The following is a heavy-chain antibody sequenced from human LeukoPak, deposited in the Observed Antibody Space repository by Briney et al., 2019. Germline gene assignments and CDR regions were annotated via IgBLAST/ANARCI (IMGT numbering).Heavy chain of an antibody. CDR3: AKDLWYSSSSVGY. CDR1: GFTFSSYG. CDR2: IYSGGST. V-gene: IGHV3-53*01. Sequence: GGSLRLSCAASGFTFSSYGMHWVRQAPGKGLEWVSVIYSGGSTYYADSVKGRFTISRDNSKNTLYLQMNSLRAEDTAVYYCAKDLWYSSSSVGYWGQGTLVTVSS. J-gene: IGHJ4*02. D-gene: IGHD6-6*01.